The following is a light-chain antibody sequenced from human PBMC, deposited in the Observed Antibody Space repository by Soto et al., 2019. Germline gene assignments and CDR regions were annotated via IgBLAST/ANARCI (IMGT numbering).Light chain of an antibody. V-gene: IGKV3-11*01. CDR3: QQRSNWPHSIT. CDR1: QSLSGY. Sequence: EIVLTQSPATLSLSPGGRATLSCRASQSLSGYLAWYQQKPGQAPRLLIYDASNRATGIPARFSGSGSETDFTLTISSLEPEDFAVYYCQQRSNWPHSITFGQGTRLEIK. J-gene: IGKJ5*01. CDR2: DAS.